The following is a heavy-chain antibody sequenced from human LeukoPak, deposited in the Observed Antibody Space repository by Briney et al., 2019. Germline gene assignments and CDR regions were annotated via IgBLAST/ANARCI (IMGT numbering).Heavy chain of an antibody. CDR3: ATNYEILSGYPKNYYFQI. J-gene: IGHJ3*02. D-gene: IGHD3-9*01. CDR2: IIPLFRTA. CDR1: GGSFSSYA. Sequence: GASVKVSCKASGGSFSSYAISWVRQAPRQGPEWMGGIIPLFRTANYAPKFRGRVTITADKSTSTAFMELSSLRSEDTAMYYCATNYEILSGYPKNYYFQIRGQGTMVTVSS. V-gene: IGHV1-69*06.